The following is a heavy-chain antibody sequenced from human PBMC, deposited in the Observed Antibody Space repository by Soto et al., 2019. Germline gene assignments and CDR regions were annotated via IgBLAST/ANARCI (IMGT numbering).Heavy chain of an antibody. J-gene: IGHJ6*03. Sequence: GASVKVSCKASGYTFTSYDINWVRQATGQGLEWMGWMNPNSGNTGYAQKFQGRVTMTRNTSISTAYMELSSLRSEDTAVYYCARGVRGQMVRGVNGYYYYYMDVWGKGTTVTVSS. CDR1: GYTFTSYD. CDR3: ARGVRGQMVRGVNGYYYYYMDV. V-gene: IGHV1-8*01. D-gene: IGHD3-10*01. CDR2: MNPNSGNT.